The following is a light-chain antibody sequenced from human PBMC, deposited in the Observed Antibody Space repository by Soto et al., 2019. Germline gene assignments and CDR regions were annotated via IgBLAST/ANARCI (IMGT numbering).Light chain of an antibody. Sequence: DIHMTQSPSSLSASXXXXVXXXFRASQSISSYLNWYQQKPGKAPKVLIFAASSLQSGVPSRFSGSGSGTDFTLTISSLQPEDSATYYCQQSYNLYTFGQGT. CDR2: AAS. V-gene: IGKV1-39*01. J-gene: IGKJ2*01. CDR1: QSISSY. CDR3: QQSYNLYT.